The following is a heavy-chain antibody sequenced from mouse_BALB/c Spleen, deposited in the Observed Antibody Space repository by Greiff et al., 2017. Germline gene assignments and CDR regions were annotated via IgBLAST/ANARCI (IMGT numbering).Heavy chain of an antibody. Sequence: QVQLQQSGAELVRPGSSVKISCKASGYAFSSYWMNWVKQRPGQGLEWIGQIYPGDGDTNYNEKFKGKATLTADKSSNTAYMQLSSLTSEDSAVYFCARSGITTATTWYFDVWGAGTTVTVSS. CDR3: ARSGITTATTWYFDV. CDR1: GYAFSSYW. CDR2: IYPGDGDT. D-gene: IGHD1-2*01. V-gene: IGHV1-80*01. J-gene: IGHJ1*01.